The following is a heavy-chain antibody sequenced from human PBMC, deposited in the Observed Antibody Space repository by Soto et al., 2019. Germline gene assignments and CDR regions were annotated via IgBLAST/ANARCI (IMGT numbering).Heavy chain of an antibody. J-gene: IGHJ6*03. Sequence: SETLSLTCTVSGGSISSGGYYWSWIRQHPGKGLEWIGYIYYSGSTYYNPSLKSRVTISVDTSKNQFSLKLSSVTAADTAVYYCARGYCSSTSCYSQLPSYYYMDVWGKGTTVTVYS. CDR2: IYYSGST. D-gene: IGHD2-2*01. CDR3: ARGYCSSTSCYSQLPSYYYMDV. V-gene: IGHV4-31*03. CDR1: GGSISSGGYY.